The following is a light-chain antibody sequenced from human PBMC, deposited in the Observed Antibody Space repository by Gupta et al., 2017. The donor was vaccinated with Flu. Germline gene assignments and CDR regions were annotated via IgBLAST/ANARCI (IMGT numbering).Light chain of an antibody. V-gene: IGLV3-1*01. J-gene: IGLJ2*01. Sequence: SYELTQPPSVSVPPGQTASIPCSGDNLGNKYVSWYQVKPGQSPILVIYQDNRRPSGIPERFSGSTSGNIATLTISGTQAVDEADYFCQAWDSSTEEVFGGGTNLTVL. CDR2: QDN. CDR1: NLGNKY. CDR3: QAWDSSTEEV.